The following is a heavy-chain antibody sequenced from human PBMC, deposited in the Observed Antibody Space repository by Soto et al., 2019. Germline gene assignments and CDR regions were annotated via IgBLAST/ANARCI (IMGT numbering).Heavy chain of an antibody. D-gene: IGHD6-19*01. CDR3: AKCSARAGGGYYYYGMDV. Sequence: GPSLRLSSAPSGFTFGSYAMSSVRQATGKGLDWVSALSGSGGSTYYADSVKGRFTISRDNSKNTLYLQMNRLRAEDTAVYYCAKCSARAGGGYYYYGMDVWAQGSTVTVSS. CDR2: LSGSGGST. J-gene: IGHJ6*02. V-gene: IGHV3-23*01. CDR1: GFTFGSYA.